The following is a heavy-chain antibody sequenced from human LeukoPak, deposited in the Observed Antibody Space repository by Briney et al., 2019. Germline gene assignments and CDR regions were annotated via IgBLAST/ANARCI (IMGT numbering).Heavy chain of an antibody. J-gene: IGHJ6*02. CDR3: ARISAGRYGMDV. D-gene: IGHD6-6*01. CDR2: VYYTGST. V-gene: IGHV4-31*03. CDR1: GGSVTSGGYY. Sequence: PSETLPLTCTVSGGSVTSGGYYWSWIRQHPEKGLEWIGYVYYTGSTYYNPSLKSRVTISSDTSKNQFSLKVSSVTAADTAVYYCARISAGRYGMDVWGQGTTVTVSS.